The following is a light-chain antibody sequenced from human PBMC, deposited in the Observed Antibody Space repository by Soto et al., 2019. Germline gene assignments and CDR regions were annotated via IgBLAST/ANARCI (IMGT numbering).Light chain of an antibody. V-gene: IGLV1-40*01. CDR3: QSYDSSLRVL. J-gene: IGLJ2*01. CDR2: VNI. CDR1: SSNIGAGYD. Sequence: QSVLTQPPSVSGAPGQRVTISCTGDSSNIGAGYDVHWYQQLPGTAPKLLIYVNINRPSGVPDRFSASRSDSSASLAITGLKAEDEADYYCQSYDSSLRVLFGGGTKLTVL.